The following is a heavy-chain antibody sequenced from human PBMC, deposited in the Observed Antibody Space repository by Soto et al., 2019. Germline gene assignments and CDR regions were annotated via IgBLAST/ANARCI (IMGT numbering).Heavy chain of an antibody. D-gene: IGHD3-22*01. V-gene: IGHV3-23*01. Sequence: GGSLRLSCAASGFTFSSYAMSWVRQAPGKGLEWVSAISGSGGSTYYADSVKGRFTISRDNSKNTLYLQMNSLRAEDTAVYYCAKARGASYYYDSSGYSNWFDPWGQGTLVTVSS. CDR3: AKARGASYYYDSSGYSNWFDP. CDR2: ISGSGGST. J-gene: IGHJ5*02. CDR1: GFTFSSYA.